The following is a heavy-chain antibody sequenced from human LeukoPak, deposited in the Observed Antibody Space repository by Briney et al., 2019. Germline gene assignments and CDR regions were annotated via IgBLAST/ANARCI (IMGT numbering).Heavy chain of an antibody. CDR2: ISAYNGNT. J-gene: IGHJ4*02. CDR3: ARDRVSDLIVVVVAATPFDY. CDR1: GYTFTSYG. Sequence: ASVKVSCKASGYTFTSYGISWGRQAPGQGLEWMGWISAYNGNTNYAQKLQGRVTMTTDTSTSTAYMELRSLRSDDTAVYYCARDRVSDLIVVVVAATPFDYWGQGTLVTVSS. V-gene: IGHV1-18*01. D-gene: IGHD2-15*01.